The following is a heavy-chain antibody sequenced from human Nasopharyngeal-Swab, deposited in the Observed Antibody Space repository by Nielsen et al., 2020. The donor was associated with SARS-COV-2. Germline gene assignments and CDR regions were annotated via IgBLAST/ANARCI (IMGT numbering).Heavy chain of an antibody. V-gene: IGHV3-23*01. J-gene: IGHJ3*02. CDR2: ITASGGKT. CDR3: AKDVSYHSIVVVTLNPGDAFDI. D-gene: IGHD2-21*02. Sequence: GGSLRLSCAASGFTFSSYAMSWVRQAPGKGLEWVSGITASGGKTYYADSVKGRFTLSRDSSKSTLYLQMNSLRAEDTAVYYCAKDVSYHSIVVVTLNPGDAFDIWGQGTMVTVSS. CDR1: GFTFSSYA.